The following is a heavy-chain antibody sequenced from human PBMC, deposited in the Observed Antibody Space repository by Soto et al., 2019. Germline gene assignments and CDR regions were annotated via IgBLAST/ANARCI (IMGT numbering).Heavy chain of an antibody. CDR3: ARDLSSLGWLALGAPFDS. J-gene: IGHJ4*02. CDR2: IDSSGSII. Sequence: GGSLRLSCSASGFTFSDYYMSWIRQAPGKGLEWISYIDSSGSIIYYADSVKGRFTISRDNAKNSLYLQMNSLRAEDTAVYYCARDLSSLGWLALGAPFDSWGQGTLVTVSS. CDR1: GFTFSDYY. D-gene: IGHD5-18*01. V-gene: IGHV3-11*01.